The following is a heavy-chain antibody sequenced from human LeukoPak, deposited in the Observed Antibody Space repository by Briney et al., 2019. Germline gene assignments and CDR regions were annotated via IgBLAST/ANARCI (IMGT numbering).Heavy chain of an antibody. Sequence: PGGSLRLPCAASGFTFSSYAMSWVRQAPGKGLEWVSAISGSGGSTYYADSVKGRFTISRDNSKNTLYLQMNSLRAEDTAVYYCAKSYSGWYSNYFDYWGQGTLVTVSS. CDR1: GFTFSSYA. CDR3: AKSYSGWYSNYFDY. D-gene: IGHD6-19*01. J-gene: IGHJ4*02. CDR2: ISGSGGST. V-gene: IGHV3-23*01.